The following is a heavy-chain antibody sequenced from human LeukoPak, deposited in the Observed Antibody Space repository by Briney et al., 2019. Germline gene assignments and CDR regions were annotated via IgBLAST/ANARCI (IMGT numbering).Heavy chain of an antibody. CDR1: GFTFSSYG. J-gene: IGHJ3*02. CDR2: ISYDGSNK. CDR3: AKPRENDFWSGYAFDI. V-gene: IGHV3-30*18. D-gene: IGHD3-3*01. Sequence: GGSLRLSCAASGFTFSSYGMHWVRQAPGKGQEWVGVISYDGSNKYYADSVKGRFTISRDNSKDTLYLQMNSLRAEDTAVYYCAKPRENDFWSGYAFDIWGQGTMVTVSS.